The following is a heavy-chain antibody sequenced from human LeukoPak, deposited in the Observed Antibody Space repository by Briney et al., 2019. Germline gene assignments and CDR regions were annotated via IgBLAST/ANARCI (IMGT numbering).Heavy chain of an antibody. CDR1: GYTFTSYG. J-gene: IGHJ5*02. V-gene: IGHV1-18*01. D-gene: IGHD6-19*01. Sequence: ASVKVSCKASGYTFTSYGISWVRQAPGQGLEWMGWISAYNGNTNYAQKLQGRVTMTTDTSTSTAYMELRSLRSDDTAVYYCARDRGGWYVLDWFDPWGQGTLVTVSS. CDR2: ISAYNGNT. CDR3: ARDRGGWYVLDWFDP.